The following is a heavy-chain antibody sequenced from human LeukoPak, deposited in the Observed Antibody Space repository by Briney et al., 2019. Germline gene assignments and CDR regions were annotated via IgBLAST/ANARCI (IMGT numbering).Heavy chain of an antibody. V-gene: IGHV3-30*18. J-gene: IGHJ4*02. Sequence: GGSLRLSCAASGFTFSNYGMHWVRQAPGKGLEWVAIISYDGINKYYADSVKGRFTISRDNSKNTLYLQMNSLRAEDTAVYYCAKDYRDYYDSSGYSYFDYWGQGTLATVSS. CDR1: GFTFSNYG. CDR2: ISYDGINK. CDR3: AKDYRDYYDSSGYSYFDY. D-gene: IGHD3-22*01.